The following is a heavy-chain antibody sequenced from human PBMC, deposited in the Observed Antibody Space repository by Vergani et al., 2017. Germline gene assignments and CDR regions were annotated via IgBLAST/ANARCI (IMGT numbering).Heavy chain of an antibody. CDR1: GFTFSSYA. Sequence: QVQLVESGGGVVQPGRSLRLSCAASGFTFSSYAMHWVRQAPGKGLEWVAVISYDGSNKYYADSVKGRFTISRDNSKNTLYLKMNSMRAEDTAVYYCARQWDYDILTGHRGDFDYWGQGTLVTVSS. D-gene: IGHD3-9*01. CDR3: ARQWDYDILTGHRGDFDY. J-gene: IGHJ4*02. V-gene: IGHV3-30-3*01. CDR2: ISYDGSNK.